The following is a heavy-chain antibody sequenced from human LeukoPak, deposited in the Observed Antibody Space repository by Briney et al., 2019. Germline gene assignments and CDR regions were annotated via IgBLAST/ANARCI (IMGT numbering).Heavy chain of an antibody. CDR3: ARGIDEWLYLNY. V-gene: IGHV3-7*04. CDR2: MNRDGSEV. Sequence: GGSLRLSCAASGFPFAPSWMTWVRQAPGKGPEFVATMNRDGSEVAYGNSVRGRFTLSRDNAKNSLYLQMYSLRAEDTAVYYCARGIDEWLYLNYWGQGALVTVSS. D-gene: IGHD3-3*01. J-gene: IGHJ4*02. CDR1: GFPFAPSW.